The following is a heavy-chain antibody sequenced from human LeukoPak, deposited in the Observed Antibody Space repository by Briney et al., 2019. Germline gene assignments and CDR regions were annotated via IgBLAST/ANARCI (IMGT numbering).Heavy chain of an antibody. CDR3: ARDSYCGGDCYGRAFDI. J-gene: IGHJ3*02. CDR2: INPNSGGT. V-gene: IGHV1-2*02. Sequence: ASVKVSCKTSGYTFTDYYMHWVRQAPGQGLEWMGWINPNSGGTNYAQKFQGRVTMTRDTSISTAYMELSRLRSDDTAVYYCARDSYCGGDCYGRAFDIWGQGTMVTVSS. CDR1: GYTFTDYY. D-gene: IGHD2-21*02.